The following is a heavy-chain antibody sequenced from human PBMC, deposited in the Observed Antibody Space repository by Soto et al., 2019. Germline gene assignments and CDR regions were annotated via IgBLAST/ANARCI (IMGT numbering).Heavy chain of an antibody. CDR3: ARVRVYSSGWYVVDY. CDR2: ISSSSSYI. D-gene: IGHD6-19*01. J-gene: IGHJ4*02. V-gene: IGHV3-21*01. CDR1: GFTFSSYS. Sequence: GGSLRLSCAASGFTFSSYSMNWVRQAPGKGLEWVSSISSSSSYIYYADSVKGRFTISRDNAKNSLYLQMNSLRAEDTAVYYCARVRVYSSGWYVVDYWGQGTLVTVSS.